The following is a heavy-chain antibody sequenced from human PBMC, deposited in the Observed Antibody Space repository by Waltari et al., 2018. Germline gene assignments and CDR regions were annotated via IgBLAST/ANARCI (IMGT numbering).Heavy chain of an antibody. CDR3: AMIVVVTAGGNFDY. J-gene: IGHJ4*02. V-gene: IGHV1-69*02. CDR2: IIPILGIA. Sequence: QVQLVQSGAEVKKPGSSVKVSCKASGGTFSSYTISWVRQAPGQGLEWMGRIIPILGIANYAQKFQGRVTITADKSTSTAYMELSSLRSEDTAVYYCAMIVVVTAGGNFDYWGQGTLVTVSS. CDR1: GGTFSSYT. D-gene: IGHD3-22*01.